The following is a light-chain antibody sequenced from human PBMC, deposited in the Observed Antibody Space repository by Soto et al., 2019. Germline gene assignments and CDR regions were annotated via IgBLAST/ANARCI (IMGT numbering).Light chain of an antibody. J-gene: IGKJ2*01. Sequence: DIQMTQSPSSLSASVGDRVTITCRASQTPRTFLNWYQQKPGKAPTLLIYATSTLQSGVPSRFSGRDSGADFTLTINNLQPEDFATYYCQQPPYTFGPGTKVEIK. CDR3: QQPPYT. CDR2: ATS. V-gene: IGKV1-39*01. CDR1: QTPRTF.